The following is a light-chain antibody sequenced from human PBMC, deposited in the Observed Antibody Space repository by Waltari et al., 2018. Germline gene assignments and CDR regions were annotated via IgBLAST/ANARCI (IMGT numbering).Light chain of an antibody. CDR1: QSVGTS. J-gene: IGKJ1*01. Sequence: DIVLTQSPGTLSLSPGERATLSCRASQSVGTSLAWYRQQKGGQAPRLLIYGVSLRATGVSDRCSGSGFGTDFSLTISGLEPEDSAVYYCQHYVRLPVTFGQGTTVEIK. CDR3: QHYVRLPVT. CDR2: GVS. V-gene: IGKV3-20*01.